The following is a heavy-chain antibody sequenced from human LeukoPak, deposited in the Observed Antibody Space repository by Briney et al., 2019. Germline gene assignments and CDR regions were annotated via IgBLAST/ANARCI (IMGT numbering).Heavy chain of an antibody. J-gene: IGHJ6*03. CDR1: GGSISSYY. V-gene: IGHV4-4*07. D-gene: IGHD3-3*01. Sequence: PSETLSLTCTVSGGSISSYYWSWIRQPAGKGLEWIGRTYTSGSTNYNPSLKSRVTISVDTSKNQFSLKLSSVTAADTAVYYCARDSAYYDFWSGSTTSYYYYYYMDVWGKGTTVTVSS. CDR3: ARDSAYYDFWSGSTTSYYYYYYMDV. CDR2: TYTSGST.